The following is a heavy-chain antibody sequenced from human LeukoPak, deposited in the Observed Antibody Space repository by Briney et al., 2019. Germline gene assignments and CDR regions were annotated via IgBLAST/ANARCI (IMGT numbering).Heavy chain of an antibody. Sequence: ASVKVSCKASGYTFTSYGISWVRQAPGQGLEWMGWISAYNGNTNYAQKLQGSVTMTTDTSTSTAYMELRSLRSDDTAVYYCARVTCSSTSCYIVLGWFDPWGQGTLVTVSS. V-gene: IGHV1-18*01. CDR2: ISAYNGNT. CDR3: ARVTCSSTSCYIVLGWFDP. D-gene: IGHD2-2*02. CDR1: GYTFTSYG. J-gene: IGHJ5*02.